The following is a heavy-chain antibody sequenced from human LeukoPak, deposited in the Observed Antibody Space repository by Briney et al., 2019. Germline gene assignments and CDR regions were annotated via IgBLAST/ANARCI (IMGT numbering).Heavy chain of an antibody. CDR2: IKQGGSEK. J-gene: IGHJ6*03. D-gene: IGHD4-17*01. V-gene: IGHV3-7*01. CDR3: ARVGHGDYGTNYYYYYYMDV. Sequence: QSGGSLRLSCAASGFTFSSYWMSWVRQAPGKGLEWVANIKQGGSEKYYVDSVKGRFTISRDNAKNSLYLQMNSLRAEDTAVYYCARVGHGDYGTNYYYYYYMDVWGKGTTVTVSS. CDR1: GFTFSSYW.